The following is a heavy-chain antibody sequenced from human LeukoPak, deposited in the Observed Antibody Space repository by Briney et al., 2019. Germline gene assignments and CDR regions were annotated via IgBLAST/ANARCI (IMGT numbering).Heavy chain of an antibody. D-gene: IGHD2-2*01. CDR1: GFTFSSYA. J-gene: IGHJ4*02. V-gene: IGHV3-64D*06. CDR2: ISSNGGST. Sequence: PGGTLRLSCSASGFTFSSYAMHWVRQAPGQGLEYVSAISSNGGSTYYADSVKGRFTISRDNSKNTLYLQMSSLRAEDTAVYYCSGYCSSTSCYRGDFFDYWGQGTLVTVSS. CDR3: SGYCSSTSCYRGDFFDY.